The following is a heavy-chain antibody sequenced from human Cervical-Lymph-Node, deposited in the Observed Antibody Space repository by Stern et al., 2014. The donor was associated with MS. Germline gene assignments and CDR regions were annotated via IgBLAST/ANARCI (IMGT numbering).Heavy chain of an antibody. Sequence: EVQLVESGAEVKKPGESLKISCKGYGYSFTSYWIGWVRQMPGKGLEWMGINYPGDSDTSYGPAFQGQVTISAEKSISTAYLPWRSLKASDPAMYYCARHCGFRPGCIDYWGQGTLVTVSS. J-gene: IGHJ4*02. CDR3: ARHCGFRPGCIDY. CDR1: GYSFTSYW. V-gene: IGHV5-51*01. D-gene: IGHD2-21*01. CDR2: NYPGDSDT.